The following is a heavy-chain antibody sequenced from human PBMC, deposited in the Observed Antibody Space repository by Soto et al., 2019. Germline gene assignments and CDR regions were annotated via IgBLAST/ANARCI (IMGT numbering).Heavy chain of an antibody. D-gene: IGHD6-19*01. Sequence: ASVKVSCKAFGYSFTSYGISWVRQAPGQVLECMGWISPYSGDTNYAQHFQGRVTLTTDKFTSTAYMELRSLRSDGKADYYCARDDASSSRVRAFDIWGQGTTVTVSS. V-gene: IGHV1-18*01. CDR2: ISPYSGDT. CDR3: ARDDASSSRVRAFDI. J-gene: IGHJ3*02. CDR1: GYSFTSYG.